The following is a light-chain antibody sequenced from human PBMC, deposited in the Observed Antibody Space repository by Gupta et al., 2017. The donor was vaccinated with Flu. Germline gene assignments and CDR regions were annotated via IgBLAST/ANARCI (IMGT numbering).Light chain of an antibody. CDR2: GAS. Sequence: TLSLSPGERVTLSCRASQSGSSSYLAWYQQKPGQAPRLLIYGASSRATGIPDRFSGSGSGTDFTLTISRLEPEDFAVYYCQQYGSSQGWTFGQGTKVEIK. CDR1: QSGSSSY. CDR3: QQYGSSQGWT. J-gene: IGKJ1*01. V-gene: IGKV3-20*01.